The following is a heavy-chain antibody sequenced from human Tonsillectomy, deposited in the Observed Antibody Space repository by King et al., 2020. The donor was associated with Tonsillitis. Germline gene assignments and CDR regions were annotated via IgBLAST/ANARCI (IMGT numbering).Heavy chain of an antibody. CDR2: INHSGST. D-gene: IGHD2-2*01. CDR3: ARGARGKYQLLTGADAFDI. CDR1: GGSFSGYY. J-gene: IGHJ3*02. V-gene: IGHV4-34*01. Sequence: VQLQQWGAGLLKPSETLSLTCAVYGGSFSGYYWSWIRQPPGKGLEWIGEINHSGSTNYNPSLKSRVTISVDTSKNQFSLKLSSVAAADTAVYYCARGARGKYQLLTGADAFDIWGQGTMVTVSS.